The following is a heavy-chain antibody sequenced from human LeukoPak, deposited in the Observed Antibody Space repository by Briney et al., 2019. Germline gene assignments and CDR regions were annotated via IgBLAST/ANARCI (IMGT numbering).Heavy chain of an antibody. CDR1: GSACTCYA. J-gene: IGHJ4*02. CDR3: ARGTLRHSYCYDY. V-gene: IGHV1-69*06. Sequence: ASVKFSCKASGSACTCYAISWVRHAPPQGMDWMGVVIPIFGTANNAQKFQGRVTITADKSTSTAYMELSSLRSEDTAVYYCARGTLRHSYCYDYWGQGTLVTVSS. D-gene: IGHD5-18*01. CDR2: VIPIFGTA.